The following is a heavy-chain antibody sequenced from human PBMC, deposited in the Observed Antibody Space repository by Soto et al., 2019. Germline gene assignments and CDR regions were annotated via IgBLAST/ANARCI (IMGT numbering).Heavy chain of an antibody. D-gene: IGHD2-8*01. V-gene: IGHV1-58*01. Sequence: ASVKVSCKASGFTFTSSAFRWVRQARGQRLEWIGWIAVGSGYTNYAQRFQDRVTLTRDMSTATTYMELSRLTSEDTAIYYCAADATAWQQMVPSDYWGQGTLVTVSS. CDR2: IAVGSGYT. J-gene: IGHJ4*02. CDR1: GFTFTSSA. CDR3: AADATAWQQMVPSDY.